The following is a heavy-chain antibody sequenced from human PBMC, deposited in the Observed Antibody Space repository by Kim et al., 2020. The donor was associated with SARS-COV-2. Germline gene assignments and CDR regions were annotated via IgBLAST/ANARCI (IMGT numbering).Heavy chain of an antibody. CDR1: GYIFTKYA. D-gene: IGHD1-20*01. V-gene: IGHV1-3*01. CDR2: INGDYGNT. CDR3: ASNVLITGTTVDYYGMDV. J-gene: IGHJ6*02. Sequence: ASVKVSCTASGYIFTKYAMHWVRQAPGQGLEWMGWINGDYGNTRYSQKLQGRVTVTRDTSTNTAYMELSSLRPEDTAIYYCASNVLITGTTVDYYGMDVWGQGTTVTVSS.